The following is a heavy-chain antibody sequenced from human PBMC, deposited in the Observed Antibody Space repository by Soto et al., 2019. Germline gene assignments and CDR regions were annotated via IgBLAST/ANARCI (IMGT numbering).Heavy chain of an antibody. CDR3: AIDQGGSGWYSYYYYGMDV. CDR2: IWYDGSNK. Sequence: QVQLVESGGGVVQPGRSLRLSCAASGFTFSSYGMHWVRQAPGKGLEWVAVIWYDGSNKYYADSVKGRFTISRDNSKNTLYLQTNSLRAEDTAVYYCAIDQGGSGWYSYYYYGMDVWGQGTTVTVSS. J-gene: IGHJ6*02. CDR1: GFTFSSYG. V-gene: IGHV3-33*01. D-gene: IGHD6-19*01.